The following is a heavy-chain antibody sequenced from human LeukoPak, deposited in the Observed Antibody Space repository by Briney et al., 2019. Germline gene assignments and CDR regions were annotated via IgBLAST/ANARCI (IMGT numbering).Heavy chain of an antibody. CDR3: ARCDPRYSYGYVDY. J-gene: IGHJ4*02. V-gene: IGHV3-66*01. D-gene: IGHD5-18*01. CDR2: IYSGCAT. Sequence: GGSLRLSCAASVFTLSSHYMRWVRQAPRKGLARVAVIYSGCATYYPDSVEGRFTISTDHAKNTLYLQMNSLRAEDTAVYYCARCDPRYSYGYVDYWGQGTLVTVSS. CDR1: VFTLSSHY.